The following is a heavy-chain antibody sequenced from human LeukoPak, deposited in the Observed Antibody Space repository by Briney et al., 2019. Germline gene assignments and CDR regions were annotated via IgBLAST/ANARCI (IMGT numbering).Heavy chain of an antibody. V-gene: IGHV1-24*01. CDR3: ATYQGVLLWFGDAFDI. J-gene: IGHJ3*02. Sequence: ASVKVSCKASGYTLTELSMHWVRQAPGKGLEWMGGFDPEDGETIYAQKFQGRVTMTEDTSTDAAYMELSSLRSEDTAVYYCATYQGVLLWFGDAFDIWGQGTMVTVSS. D-gene: IGHD3-10*01. CDR2: FDPEDGET. CDR1: GYTLTELS.